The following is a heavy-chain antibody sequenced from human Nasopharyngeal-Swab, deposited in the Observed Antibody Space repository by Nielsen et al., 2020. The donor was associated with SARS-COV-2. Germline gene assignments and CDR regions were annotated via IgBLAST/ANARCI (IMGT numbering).Heavy chain of an antibody. CDR1: RDSVSSNNVG. D-gene: IGHD3-9*01. CDR2: TYYGSKWYN. CDR3: ARGFLQTGFDY. J-gene: IGHJ4*02. V-gene: IGHV6-1*01. Sequence: SETLSLTCAISRDSVSSNNVGWNWIRQSPSRGLEWLGRTYYGSKWYNHYAPSVKSRVTIKPDTSKNQFSLQMDSVTPEDSAVYYCARGFLQTGFDYWGQGTLVTVSS.